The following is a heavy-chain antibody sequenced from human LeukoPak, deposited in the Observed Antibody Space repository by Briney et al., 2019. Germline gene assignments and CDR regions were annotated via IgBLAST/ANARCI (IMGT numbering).Heavy chain of an antibody. CDR1: GFTFSSYG. Sequence: GGSLRLSCAASGFTFSSYGMHWVRQAPGKGLEWVAVISYDGSNKYYADSVKGRFTISRDNSKKTLYLQMNSLRAEDTAVYYCAKDGYGDSGGFDYWGQGTLVTVSS. V-gene: IGHV3-30*18. CDR2: ISYDGSNK. CDR3: AKDGYGDSGGFDY. J-gene: IGHJ4*02. D-gene: IGHD4-17*01.